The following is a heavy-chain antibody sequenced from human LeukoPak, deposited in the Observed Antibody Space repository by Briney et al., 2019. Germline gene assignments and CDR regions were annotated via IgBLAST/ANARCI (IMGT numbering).Heavy chain of an antibody. D-gene: IGHD2-8*01. Sequence: SQTLSLTCAISGDSVSSNSAAWNWIRQSPSRGLEWLGRIYYRSKWYNDYAVSVKSRITINPDTSKNQFSLQLNSVTPEDTAVYYCARTAGYCTNGVCYSLNLDYWGQGTLVTVSS. CDR1: GDSVSSNSAA. CDR3: ARTAGYCTNGVCYSLNLDY. CDR2: IYYRSKWYN. V-gene: IGHV6-1*01. J-gene: IGHJ4*02.